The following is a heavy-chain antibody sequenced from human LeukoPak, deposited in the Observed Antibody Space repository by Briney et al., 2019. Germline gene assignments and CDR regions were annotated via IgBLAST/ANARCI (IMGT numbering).Heavy chain of an antibody. CDR3: ARTPIKAHYYDSSGRRWYFDY. V-gene: IGHV1-8*01. CDR1: GYTFSSYD. Sequence: GASVKVSCTASGYTFSSYDINWVRQAAGQGLEWMGWMNPKTGNTGYAQKFQGRLSFTRNTSINTAYMELSSLRSEDTAVYYCARTPIKAHYYDSSGRRWYFDYWGQGTLVTVSS. D-gene: IGHD3-22*01. CDR2: MNPKTGNT. J-gene: IGHJ4*02.